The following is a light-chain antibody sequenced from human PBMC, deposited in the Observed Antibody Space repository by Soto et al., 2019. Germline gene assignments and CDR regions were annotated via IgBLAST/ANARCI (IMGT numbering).Light chain of an antibody. J-gene: IGKJ2*01. V-gene: IGKV1-5*01. CDR3: QQYNGYPYT. CDR2: DVS. CDR1: QSITSW. Sequence: DIQMTQSPSTLSASVGDRVTITCRASQSITSWLAWFQQKPGQAPKLLIYDVSTLERGVPSRFSGSVSGTEFTLTISSLQTDDFATYYCQQYNGYPYTFGQGTKREIK.